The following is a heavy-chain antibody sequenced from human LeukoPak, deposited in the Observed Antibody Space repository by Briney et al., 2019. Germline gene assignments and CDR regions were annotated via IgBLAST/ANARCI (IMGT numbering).Heavy chain of an antibody. CDR1: GYTFTGYY. CDR3: ARAYYYDSSGWFDP. Sequence: ASVKVSCKASGYTFTGYYMHWVRQAPGQGLEWMGWINPNSGGTNYAQKVQGRVTMTRDTSISTAYMELSRLRSDDTAVYYCARAYYYDSSGWFDPWGQGTLVTVSS. D-gene: IGHD3-22*01. CDR2: INPNSGGT. V-gene: IGHV1-2*02. J-gene: IGHJ5*02.